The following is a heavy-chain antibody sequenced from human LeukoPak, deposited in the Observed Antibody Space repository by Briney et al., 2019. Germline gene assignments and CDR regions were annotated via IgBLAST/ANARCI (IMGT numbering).Heavy chain of an antibody. CDR2: ISSSSSYI. D-gene: IGHD2-15*01. Sequence: PGGSLRLSCAASGFTISSHSMNWVRQAPGKGLEWVSSISSSSSYIYYADSVKGRFTISRDNAKNSLYLQMNSLRAEDTAVYYCARDRGSTFDYWGQGTLVTVSS. J-gene: IGHJ4*02. CDR1: GFTISSHS. CDR3: ARDRGSTFDY. V-gene: IGHV3-21*01.